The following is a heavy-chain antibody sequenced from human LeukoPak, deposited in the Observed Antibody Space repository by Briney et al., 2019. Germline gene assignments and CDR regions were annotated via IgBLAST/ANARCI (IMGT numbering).Heavy chain of an antibody. J-gene: IGHJ4*02. CDR1: GGSISSSSYY. D-gene: IGHD6-6*01. CDR2: IYYSGST. Sequence: PSETLSLTCTVSGGSISSSSYYWGWIRQPPGKGLEWIGSIYYSGSTYYNPPLKSRVTISVDTSKNQFSLKLSSVTAADTAVYYCARLAVAARCFDYWGQGTLVTVSS. CDR3: ARLAVAARCFDY. V-gene: IGHV4-39*01.